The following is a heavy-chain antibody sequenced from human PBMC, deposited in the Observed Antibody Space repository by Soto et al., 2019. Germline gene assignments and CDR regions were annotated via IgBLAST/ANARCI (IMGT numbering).Heavy chain of an antibody. D-gene: IGHD3-9*01. V-gene: IGHV3-33*01. CDR1: GFTFSSYG. CDR2: IWYDGSNK. CDR3: ARCGYYDILTGYGPSDY. Sequence: PGGSLRLSCAASGFTFSSYGMHWVRQAPGKGLEWVAVIWYDGSNKYYADSVKGRFTISRDNSKNTLYLQMNSLRAEDTAVYYCARCGYYDILTGYGPSDYWGQGTLVTVYS. J-gene: IGHJ4*02.